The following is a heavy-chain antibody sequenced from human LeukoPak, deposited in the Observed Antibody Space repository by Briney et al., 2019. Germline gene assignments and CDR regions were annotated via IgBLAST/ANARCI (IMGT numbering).Heavy chain of an antibody. CDR3: AERGVVIRVILVGFYKEAYYFDS. CDR1: GITLSNYG. Sequence: PGGSLRLSCAVSGITLSNYGMSWVRKAPGKGLEWVAGMSGSGGGTNYADSVKGRFTVSRDNSKNTLYLQMKSLRAEDTAVYFLAERGVVIRVILVGFYKEAYYFDSWGQGALVTVSS. D-gene: IGHD3-22*01. CDR2: MSGSGGGT. J-gene: IGHJ4*02. V-gene: IGHV3-23*01.